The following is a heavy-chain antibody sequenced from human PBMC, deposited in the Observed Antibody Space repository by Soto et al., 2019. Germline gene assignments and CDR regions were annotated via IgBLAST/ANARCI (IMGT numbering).Heavy chain of an antibody. V-gene: IGHV4-30-2*01. Sequence: QLQLQESGSGLVKPSQTLSLTCAVSGGSISSGGHSWSWIRQPPGKGLEWIGYISHSGSTYYNPSLKGRITXXVDRSKNQFSLKLRSVTAADTAVYYCARGGLLPDYWGQGTLVTVSS. J-gene: IGHJ4*02. D-gene: IGHD6-19*01. CDR3: ARGGLLPDY. CDR2: ISHSGST. CDR1: GGSISSGGHS.